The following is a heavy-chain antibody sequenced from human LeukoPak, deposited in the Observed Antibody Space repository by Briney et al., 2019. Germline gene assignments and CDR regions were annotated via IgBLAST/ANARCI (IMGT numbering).Heavy chain of an antibody. CDR2: ISGGGDIT. Sequence: GGSLRLSCAASGFNFANHAMSWVRQPPGKGLEWVSAISGGGDITYYADSVTGRFTISRDNSKDTLFLQMHSLRPGDTAVYYCAKPGSGIYFTHKWFDPWGQGTLVTVSS. D-gene: IGHD3-10*01. CDR1: GFNFANHA. J-gene: IGHJ5*02. CDR3: AKPGSGIYFTHKWFDP. V-gene: IGHV3-23*01.